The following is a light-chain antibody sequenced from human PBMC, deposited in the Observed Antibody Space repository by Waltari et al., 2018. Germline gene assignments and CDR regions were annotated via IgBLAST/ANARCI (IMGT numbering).Light chain of an antibody. J-gene: IGLJ2*01. CDR1: SSNIGAGYD. CDR2: GNN. V-gene: IGLV1-40*01. Sequence: QAVLTQPPSVSGAPGQRVTIPGTGSSSNIGAGYDVHWYQQCSGTAPKLLLYGNNNRPSGVPDRFSGSKSGTSASLAITGLQAEDEADYYCQSYDRSHVVFGGGTKLTVL. CDR3: QSYDRSHVV.